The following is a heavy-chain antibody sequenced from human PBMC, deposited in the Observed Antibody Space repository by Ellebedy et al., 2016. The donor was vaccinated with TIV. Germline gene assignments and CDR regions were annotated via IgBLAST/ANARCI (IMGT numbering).Heavy chain of an antibody. Sequence: GESLKISCAASGFTVSTYWMNWVRQAPGKGLEWVANIIDDGSEKYYVDSVKGRFTISRDNAKHSLFLQMNSLAAEDTAVYYCARGEAYCGGDCYSNWGQGTLVTVSS. J-gene: IGHJ4*02. CDR1: GFTVSTYW. CDR2: IIDDGSEK. D-gene: IGHD2-21*02. CDR3: ARGEAYCGGDCYSN. V-gene: IGHV3-7*03.